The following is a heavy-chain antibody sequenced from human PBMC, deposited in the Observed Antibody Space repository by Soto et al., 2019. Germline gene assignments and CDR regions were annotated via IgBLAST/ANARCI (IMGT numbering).Heavy chain of an antibody. Sequence: SETLSLTCTVSGVSIISGGYYWSWIRRHPGKGLEWIGYIYYSGSTYYNPSLKSRVTISVDTSKNQFSLKLSSVTAADTAGYYCARAVFTKIDYWGQGTLVTVAS. V-gene: IGHV4-31*02. CDR3: ARAVFTKIDY. J-gene: IGHJ4*02. CDR1: GVSIISGGYY. CDR2: IYYSGST. D-gene: IGHD2-21*01.